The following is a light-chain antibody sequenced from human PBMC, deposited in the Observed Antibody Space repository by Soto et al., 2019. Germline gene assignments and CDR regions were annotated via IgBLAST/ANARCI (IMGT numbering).Light chain of an antibody. V-gene: IGKV3-11*01. CDR3: QQRTNSPPWT. J-gene: IGKJ1*01. Sequence: EIVLTQSPATLSLSPGEGASLSCRTNQNISTYLAWYQQRPGQVPRLLIYGVSKRAPAIPPRFSGSGSGTDFTLSVSGLETEDFATYYCQQRTNSPPWTFGQGTRVELK. CDR1: QNISTY. CDR2: GVS.